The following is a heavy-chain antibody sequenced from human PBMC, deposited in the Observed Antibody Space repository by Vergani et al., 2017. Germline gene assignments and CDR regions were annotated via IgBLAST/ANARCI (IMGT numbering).Heavy chain of an antibody. D-gene: IGHD2-2*02. CDR2: ISFDGTNE. CDR3: VRDRGLCAGGRCYTEAWDY. V-gene: IGHV3-30-3*01. J-gene: IGHJ4*02. Sequence: VQLVESGGGVVQPGTSLRLSCVVSGFALNRHAMYWVRQAPGKGLEWVVGISFDGTNEYYPDLVKGRFTISRDIAKNTLYLQVRSLRLEDTGVYHCVRDRGLCAGGRCYTEAWDYWGQGTPVTVS. CDR1: GFALNRHA.